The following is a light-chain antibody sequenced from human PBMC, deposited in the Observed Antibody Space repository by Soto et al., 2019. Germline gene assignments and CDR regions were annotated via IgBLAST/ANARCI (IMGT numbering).Light chain of an antibody. J-gene: IGKJ3*01. Sequence: DIQLTRSPSFLFAPVGARVPIPCRPSQDVSRYLAWYQQKPGKAPNLLIYAASTLRSGVPSRFSGSGSETEFTLTISSLQPEDFATYYCQQLNSYVFAFGPGTKVDIK. CDR2: AAS. CDR1: QDVSRY. V-gene: IGKV1-9*01. CDR3: QQLNSYVFA.